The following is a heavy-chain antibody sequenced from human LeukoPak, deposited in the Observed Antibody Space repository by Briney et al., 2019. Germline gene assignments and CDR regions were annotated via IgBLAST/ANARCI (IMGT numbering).Heavy chain of an antibody. CDR1: GGSFNGYY. J-gene: IGHJ6*04. V-gene: IGHV4-34*01. Sequence: SETLSLTCAVYGGSFNGYYWSWIRQPPGKGLEWIGEINHSGSTNYNPSLKSRVTISVDTSKNQFSLKLSSVTAADTAVYYCARDCSSTSCYFYYYGMDVWGKGTTVTVSS. D-gene: IGHD2-2*01. CDR3: ARDCSSTSCYFYYYGMDV. CDR2: INHSGST.